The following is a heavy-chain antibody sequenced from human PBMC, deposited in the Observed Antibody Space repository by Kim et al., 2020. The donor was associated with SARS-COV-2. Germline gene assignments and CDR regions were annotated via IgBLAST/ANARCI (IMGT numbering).Heavy chain of an antibody. V-gene: IGHV4-31*02. J-gene: IGHJ4*02. D-gene: IGHD5-18*01. CDR3: ARRGYSYGWEYYFDY. Sequence: PSLTSRVTISVDTSKNQFSLKLSSVTAADTAVYYCARRGYSYGWEYYFDYWGQGTLVTVSS.